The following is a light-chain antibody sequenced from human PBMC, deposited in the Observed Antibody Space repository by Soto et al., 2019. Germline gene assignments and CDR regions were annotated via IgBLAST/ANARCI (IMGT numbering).Light chain of an antibody. Sequence: IVLTQSPGTLSLSPGERATLSCRASQSVSSSYLAWYQQKPGQAPRLLIYGASSRATGIPDRFSGSGYGTDFTLTISRLEPEDFAVYYCHQYGSSPPITFGKGTRLEIK. J-gene: IGKJ5*01. CDR2: GAS. CDR1: QSVSSSY. CDR3: HQYGSSPPIT. V-gene: IGKV3-20*01.